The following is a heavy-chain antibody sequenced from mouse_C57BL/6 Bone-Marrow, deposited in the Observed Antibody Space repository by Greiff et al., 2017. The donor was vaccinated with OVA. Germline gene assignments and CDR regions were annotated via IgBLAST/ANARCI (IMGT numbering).Heavy chain of an antibody. Sequence: QVQLQQSGAELVRPGTSVKMSCKASGYTFTNYWIGWAKQRPGHGLEWIGDIYPGGGYTNYNEKFKGKATLTADKSSSTAYMQFSSLRSEDSAIYYCARKATVVDWYFDVWGTGTTVTVSS. CDR2: IYPGGGYT. J-gene: IGHJ1*03. V-gene: IGHV1-63*01. D-gene: IGHD1-1*01. CDR3: ARKATVVDWYFDV. CDR1: GYTFTNYW.